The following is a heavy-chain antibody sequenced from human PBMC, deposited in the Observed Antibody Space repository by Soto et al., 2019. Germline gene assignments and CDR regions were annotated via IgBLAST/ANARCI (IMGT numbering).Heavy chain of an antibody. V-gene: IGHV4-39*01. CDR3: SRGMSGYCGGGSCHGVDS. CDR2: IYYSGST. Sequence: SETLSLTCTVSGGSISSSSYYWGWIRQPPGKGLEWIGSIYYSGSTYYNPSLKSRVTISVDTSKNQFSLKLSSVTAADTAVYYCSRGMSGYCGGGSCHGVDSWGQGTLVTVSS. J-gene: IGHJ4*02. CDR1: GGSISSSSYY. D-gene: IGHD2-15*01.